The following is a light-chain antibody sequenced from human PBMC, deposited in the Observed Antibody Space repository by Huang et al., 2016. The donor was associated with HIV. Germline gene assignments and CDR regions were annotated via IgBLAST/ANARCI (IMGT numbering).Light chain of an antibody. Sequence: DIVMTQSPDSLAVSLGERATITCVSSQSVLSPSNNRNHLAWYQQKPRQPPKLLIYWASTRESVVPDRCRGSGSATDFTLTIDNLQAEDVALYFCQQYYSIPGFGQGTYVEV. V-gene: IGKV4-1*01. CDR3: QQYYSIPG. CDR2: WAS. J-gene: IGKJ1*01. CDR1: QSVLSPSNNRNH.